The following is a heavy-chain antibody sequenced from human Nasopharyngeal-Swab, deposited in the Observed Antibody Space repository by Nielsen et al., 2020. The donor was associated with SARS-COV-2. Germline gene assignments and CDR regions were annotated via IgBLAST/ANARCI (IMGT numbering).Heavy chain of an antibody. CDR2: ITWNGGV. CDR3: TKGRADYSNPSFDN. V-gene: IGHV3-9*01. D-gene: IGHD4-11*01. Sequence: SLKISCAASGFTYDDYAMHWVRQAPGKGLEWVSGITWNGGVGYTDSVRGRFTIPRDNARNSLYLQMNSLRAEDTAFYYCTKGRADYSNPSFDNWGQGTLVTVS. J-gene: IGHJ4*02. CDR1: GFTYDDYA.